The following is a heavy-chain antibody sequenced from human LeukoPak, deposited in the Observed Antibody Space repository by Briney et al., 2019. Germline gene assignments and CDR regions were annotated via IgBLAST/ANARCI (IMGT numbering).Heavy chain of an antibody. V-gene: IGHV3-30*18. Sequence: KPGGSLRLSCAASGFTFSSYGMHWVRQAPAKGLEWVAVISYDGSNKYYADSVKGRFTISRDNSKNTLYLQMNSLRAEDTAVYYCAKAKVYYDILTGDYDYWGQGTLVTVSS. D-gene: IGHD3-9*01. J-gene: IGHJ4*02. CDR2: ISYDGSNK. CDR3: AKAKVYYDILTGDYDY. CDR1: GFTFSSYG.